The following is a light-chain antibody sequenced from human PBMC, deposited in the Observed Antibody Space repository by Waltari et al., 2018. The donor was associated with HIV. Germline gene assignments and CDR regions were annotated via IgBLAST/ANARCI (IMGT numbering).Light chain of an antibody. J-gene: IGLJ3*02. CDR1: SSDVGASDY. V-gene: IGLV2-14*01. Sequence: QSALTQPASVSGSPGQSITISCTGTSSDVGASDYVSWYQQHPGKAPKLIIYEVNNRPSVVSDRCSGSKAGDTASLTISGLHVEDEADYYCRSFSNTNHVLFGGGTKLTVL. CDR3: RSFSNTNHVL. CDR2: EVN.